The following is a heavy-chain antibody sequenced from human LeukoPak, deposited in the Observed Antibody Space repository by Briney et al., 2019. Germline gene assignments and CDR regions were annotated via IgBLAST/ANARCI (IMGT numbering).Heavy chain of an antibody. D-gene: IGHD4-17*01. CDR3: ATTEGATLHVTTVTPY. Sequence: GASVKVSCKASGYTFTSYGISWVRRAPGQGLEWMGWISAYNGNTNYAQKLQGRVTMTTDTSTSTAYMELRSLRSDDTAVYYCATTEGATLHVTTVTPYWGQGTLVTVSS. CDR2: ISAYNGNT. J-gene: IGHJ4*02. CDR1: GYTFTSYG. V-gene: IGHV1-18*01.